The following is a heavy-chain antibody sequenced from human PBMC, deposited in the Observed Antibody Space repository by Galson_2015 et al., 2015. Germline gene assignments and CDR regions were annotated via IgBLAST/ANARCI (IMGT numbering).Heavy chain of an antibody. V-gene: IGHV3-48*03. Sequence: SLRLSCAASGFTFSSYEMNWVRQAPGKGLEWVSYISSSGSTIYYTDSVKGRFTISRDNAKNSLYLQMNSLRAEDTAAYYCASPREWRGDCWGQGTLVTVSS. CDR2: ISSSGSTI. CDR3: ASPREWRGDC. D-gene: IGHD3-3*01. CDR1: GFTFSSYE. J-gene: IGHJ4*02.